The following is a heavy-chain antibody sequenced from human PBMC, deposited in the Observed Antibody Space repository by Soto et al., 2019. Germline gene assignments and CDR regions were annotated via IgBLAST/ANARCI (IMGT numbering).Heavy chain of an antibody. CDR2: ISYDGSNK. J-gene: IGHJ4*02. D-gene: IGHD1-26*01. V-gene: IGHV3-30*18. CDR1: GFTFSSYG. CDR3: AKGSHDHLYYFDY. Sequence: QVQLVESGGGVVQPGRSLRLSCAASGFTFSSYGMHWVRQAPGKGLEWVAVISYDGSNKYYADSVKGRFTISRDNSKNTLYLQMNSLRAEDTAVYYCAKGSHDHLYYFDYWGQGTLVTVSS.